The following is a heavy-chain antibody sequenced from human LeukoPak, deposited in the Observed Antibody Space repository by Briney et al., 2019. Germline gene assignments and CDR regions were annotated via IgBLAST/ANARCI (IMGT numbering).Heavy chain of an antibody. CDR3: AKSLSNSWSYFDY. J-gene: IGHJ4*02. CDR1: GFTFSNYW. V-gene: IGHV3-74*01. D-gene: IGHD6-13*01. CDR2: INSDGSST. Sequence: PGGSLRLSCAASGFTFSNYWMHWVRQAPGKGLVWVSRINSDGSSTTYADSVKGRFTISRDNSKNTLFLQMNSLRAEDTAVYYCAKSLSNSWSYFDYWGQGTLVPVSS.